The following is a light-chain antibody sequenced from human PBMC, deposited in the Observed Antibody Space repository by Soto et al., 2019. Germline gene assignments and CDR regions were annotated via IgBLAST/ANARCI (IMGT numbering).Light chain of an antibody. CDR3: QHYGNSLPWT. V-gene: IGKV3-20*01. Sequence: IVLTQSPGTLSLSPGERATLSCRASQSITSSNLAWYQQKPGQAPRLIIYGASNRATGIPDRFSGSGSGTDFTLTISRLEPEDFAVYFCQHYGNSLPWTFGQGTKVDIK. CDR2: GAS. J-gene: IGKJ1*01. CDR1: QSITSSN.